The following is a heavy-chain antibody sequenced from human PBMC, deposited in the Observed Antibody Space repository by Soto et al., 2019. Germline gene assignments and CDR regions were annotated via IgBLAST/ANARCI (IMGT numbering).Heavy chain of an antibody. Sequence: GASVKVSCKASGGTFSSYAISWVRQAPGQGLEWMGGIIPIFGTANYAQKFQGRVTITADKSTSTAYMELSSLRSEDTAVYYCAREEATAGNDCFDYWGQGTLVTVSS. J-gene: IGHJ4*02. CDR2: IIPIFGTA. CDR3: AREEATAGNDCFDY. D-gene: IGHD6-13*01. CDR1: GGTFSSYA. V-gene: IGHV1-69*06.